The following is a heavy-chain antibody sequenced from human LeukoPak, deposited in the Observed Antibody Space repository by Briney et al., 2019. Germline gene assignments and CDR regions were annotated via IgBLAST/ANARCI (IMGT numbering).Heavy chain of an antibody. D-gene: IGHD3-22*01. Sequence: SVKVSCKASGGTFSSYAISWVRQAPGQGLEWMGGIIPIFGTANYAQKFQGRVTITADESTSTAYMELSSLRSEDTAVYYCARGYYDRPNFEYWGQGTLVTVSS. CDR2: IIPIFGTA. CDR3: ARGYYDRPNFEY. J-gene: IGHJ4*02. CDR1: GGTFSSYA. V-gene: IGHV1-69*01.